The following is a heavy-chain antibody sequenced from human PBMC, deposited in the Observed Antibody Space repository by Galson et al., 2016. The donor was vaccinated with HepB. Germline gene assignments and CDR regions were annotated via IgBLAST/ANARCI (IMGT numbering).Heavy chain of an antibody. CDR3: ARSYLLGRGFGW. CDR1: GDSVSSNSAG. Sequence: CAISGDSVSSNSAGWYWFRQSPSRGLEWLGRTFYRSNWQTDYAESVKSRITINPDTSKNQFSLQLNSVTPDDTAVYYCARSYLLGRGFGWWGQGTLDTVSS. CDR2: TFYRSNWQT. D-gene: IGHD7-27*01. J-gene: IGHJ4*02. V-gene: IGHV6-1*01.